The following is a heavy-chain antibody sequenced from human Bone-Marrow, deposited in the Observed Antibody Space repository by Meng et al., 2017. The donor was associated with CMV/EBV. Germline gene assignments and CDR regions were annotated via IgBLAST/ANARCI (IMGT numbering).Heavy chain of an antibody. CDR1: GFTFSRYW. V-gene: IGHV3-21*01. CDR2: ISSSTSYI. J-gene: IGHJ4*02. D-gene: IGHD2-2*01. CDR3: ARGSGCSNTSCYAFDY. Sequence: GGSLRLSCAASGFTFSRYWMSWVRQAPGKGLEWVSSISSSTSYIYYADSVKGRFTISRDNAKNSLYLQMNSLRAEDTAVYYCARGSGCSNTSCYAFDYWGQGTVVTVSS.